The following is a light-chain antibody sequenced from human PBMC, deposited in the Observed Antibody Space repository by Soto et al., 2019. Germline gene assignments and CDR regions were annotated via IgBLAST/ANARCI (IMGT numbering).Light chain of an antibody. CDR2: KAS. V-gene: IGKV1-5*03. J-gene: IGKJ1*01. CDR3: QQYNSYSCT. CDR1: QSISSW. Sequence: DIQMTQSPSTLSASVGDRVTITCRASQSISSWLAWYQQKPGKAPKLLIYKASSLESGVPSRFIGSGSGTEFTLTISSLQPDDFAPYYCQQYNSYSCTFGQGTKVEIK.